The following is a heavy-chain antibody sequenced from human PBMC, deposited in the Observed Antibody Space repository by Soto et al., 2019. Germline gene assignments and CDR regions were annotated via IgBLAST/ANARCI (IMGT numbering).Heavy chain of an antibody. D-gene: IGHD3-3*01. J-gene: IGHJ5*02. CDR3: ARGQRFSDWFDP. V-gene: IGHV4-4*07. Sequence: SETLSLTCTISGGAIGSHYWTWIRRPAGKGLEWIGRIYGSGSTKYNPPLQSRVTMSLDTSKNQFSLRLESVTAADTAVYYCARGQRFSDWFDPWGQGTLVTVSS. CDR2: IYGSGST. CDR1: GGAIGSHY.